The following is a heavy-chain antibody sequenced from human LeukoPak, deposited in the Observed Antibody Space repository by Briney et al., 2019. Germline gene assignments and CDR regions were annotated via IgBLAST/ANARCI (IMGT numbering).Heavy chain of an antibody. J-gene: IGHJ4*02. CDR3: AKEATYSTNY. V-gene: IGHV3-23*01. CDR1: GFIFGNYD. CDR2: ISDSGGTT. Sequence: GGSLRLPCAASGFIFGNYDMSWVRQAPGKGLEWVSTISDSGGTTYYADSVKGRFTISRDNSKNTLCLQMNSLRAEDTAVYYCAKEATYSTNYWGQGTLVTVSS. D-gene: IGHD2-2*01.